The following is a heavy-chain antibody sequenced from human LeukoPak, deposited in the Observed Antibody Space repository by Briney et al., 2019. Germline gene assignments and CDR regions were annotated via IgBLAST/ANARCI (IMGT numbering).Heavy chain of an antibody. CDR2: MNAGNGNT. J-gene: IGHJ5*02. D-gene: IGHD2-21*02. CDR1: GYIFTDYA. Sequence: ASVKVSCEASGYIFTDYAIHWLRQAPGQRPEWMGWMNAGNGNTKYSQKFQGRITLIRDTSAATAYMELSSLRHDDLAVYYCARGEVVTAIRLPSGWFDPWGQGTLVTVSS. CDR3: ARGEVVTAIRLPSGWFDP. V-gene: IGHV1-3*01.